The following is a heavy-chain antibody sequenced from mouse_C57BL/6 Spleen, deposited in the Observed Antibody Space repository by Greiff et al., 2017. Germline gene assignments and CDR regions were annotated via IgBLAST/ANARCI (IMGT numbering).Heavy chain of an antibody. CDR3: AREYGSSSYAMGY. V-gene: IGHV1-81*01. J-gene: IGHJ4*01. CDR2: IYPSSGNT. D-gene: IGHD1-1*01. Sequence: LQDSGAELARPGASVKLSCKASGYTFTSYGISWVKQRTGQGLEWIGEIYPSSGNTYYNEKFKGKATRTADKSSSTAYMELRSLTSEDSAVYFGAREYGSSSYAMGYWGQGASVTVSS. CDR1: GYTFTSYG.